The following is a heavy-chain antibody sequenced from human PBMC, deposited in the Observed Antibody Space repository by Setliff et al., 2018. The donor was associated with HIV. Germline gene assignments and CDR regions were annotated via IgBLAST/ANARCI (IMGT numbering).Heavy chain of an antibody. CDR2: IIPVGGTT. J-gene: IGHJ4*02. CDR3: ATGLSSTDPSSNS. V-gene: IGHV1-69*08. D-gene: IGHD1-1*01. CDR1: GGI. Sequence: SVKVSCKTSGGIISWVRQAPGQGLEWMGRIIPVGGTTNYAQKFQGRVTITADKSTSTVYMELSSLRSDDTAVYYCATGLSSTDPSSNSWGQGTLVTVPS.